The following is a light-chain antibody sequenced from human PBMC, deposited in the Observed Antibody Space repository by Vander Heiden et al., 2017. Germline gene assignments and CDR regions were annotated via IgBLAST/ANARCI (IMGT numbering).Light chain of an antibody. V-gene: IGKV3-20*01. Sequence: EIVLTQSPGTLPLSPGERATPSCRASQSISRSYLAWYQQKPGQAPRLLNYGASSKAAGIPDRFSGSGSGTDFTLTISRLEPEDFAVYYCQQYGSSLFTFGGGTKVEIK. CDR3: QQYGSSLFT. CDR1: QSISRSY. CDR2: GAS. J-gene: IGKJ4*01.